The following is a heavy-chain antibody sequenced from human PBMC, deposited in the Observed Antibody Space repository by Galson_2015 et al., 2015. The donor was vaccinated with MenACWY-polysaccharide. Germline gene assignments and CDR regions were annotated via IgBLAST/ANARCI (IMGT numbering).Heavy chain of an antibody. CDR1: GFTFSDYY. J-gene: IGHJ6*02. D-gene: IGHD5-18*01. Sequence: SLRLSCAASGFTFSDYYMSWFRQAPGKGLEWVSYISSSGSTIYYADSVKGRFTISRDNAKNSLYLQMNSLRAEDTAVYYCARGTGYSYGYWYYYYGMDVWGQGTTVTVSS. CDR2: ISSSGSTI. V-gene: IGHV3-11*01. CDR3: ARGTGYSYGYWYYYYGMDV.